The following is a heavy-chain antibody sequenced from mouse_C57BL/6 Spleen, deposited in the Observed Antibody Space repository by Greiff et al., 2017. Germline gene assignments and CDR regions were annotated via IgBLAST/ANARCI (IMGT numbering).Heavy chain of an antibody. CDR2: IYPGDGDT. V-gene: IGHV1-82*01. D-gene: IGHD2-1*01. CDR3: AREDGNYPAWFAY. Sequence: VMLVESGPELVKPGASVKISCKASGYAFSSSWMNWVKQRPGKGLEWIGRIYPGDGDTNYNGKFKGKATLTADKSSSTAYMQLSSLTSEDSAVYFCAREDGNYPAWFAYWGQGTLVTVSA. CDR1: GYAFSSSW. J-gene: IGHJ3*01.